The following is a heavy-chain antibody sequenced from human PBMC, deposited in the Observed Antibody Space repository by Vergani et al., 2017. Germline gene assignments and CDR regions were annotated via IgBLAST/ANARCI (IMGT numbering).Heavy chain of an antibody. V-gene: IGHV1-69*02. D-gene: IGHD7-27*01. Sequence: QVQLVQSGAEVKKPGSSVKVSCKASGGTFSSYTINWVRQAPGQGLEWMGRIIPILDIANYAQKFQGRVTITADKSTSTAYMELNSLRAEDTAVYYCCGEGVADAFDIWGQGTMVTVSS. J-gene: IGHJ3*02. CDR3: CGEGVADAFDI. CDR2: IIPILDIA. CDR1: GGTFSSYT.